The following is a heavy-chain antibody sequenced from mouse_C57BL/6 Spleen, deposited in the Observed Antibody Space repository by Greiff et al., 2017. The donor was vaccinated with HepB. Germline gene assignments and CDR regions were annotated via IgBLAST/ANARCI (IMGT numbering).Heavy chain of an antibody. V-gene: IGHV1-82*01. D-gene: IGHD1-1*01. CDR2: IYPGDGDT. Sequence: QVQLKQSGPELVKPGASVKISCKASGYAFSSSWMNWVKQRPGKGLEWIGRIYPGDGDTNYNGKFKGKATLTADKSSSTAYMQLSSLTSEDSAVYFCARRGSNPYFDYWGQGTTLTVSS. CDR1: GYAFSSSW. J-gene: IGHJ2*01. CDR3: ARRGSNPYFDY.